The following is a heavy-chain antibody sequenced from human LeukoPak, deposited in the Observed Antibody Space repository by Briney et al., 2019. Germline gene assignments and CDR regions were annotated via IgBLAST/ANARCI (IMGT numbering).Heavy chain of an antibody. CDR1: GFTFSSYS. D-gene: IGHD2-15*01. V-gene: IGHV3-48*04. CDR2: ISSSSSTI. Sequence: PGGSLRLSCAASGFTFSSYSMNWVRQAPGKGLEWVSHISSSSSTIYYADSVKGRFTISRDNAKNSLYLQMNSLRAEDTAVYYCARVGCSGGSCYRPLDYWGRGTLVTVSS. J-gene: IGHJ4*02. CDR3: ARVGCSGGSCYRPLDY.